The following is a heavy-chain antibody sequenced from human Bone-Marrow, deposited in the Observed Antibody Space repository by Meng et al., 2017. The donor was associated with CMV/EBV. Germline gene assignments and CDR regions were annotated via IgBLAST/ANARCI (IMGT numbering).Heavy chain of an antibody. V-gene: IGHV3-30*04. CDR1: GFTFFSAYT. CDR3: ARENKWELLPLDY. Sequence: GGSLRLSCAASGFTFFSAYTMHWVRQAPGKGLEWVAVISYDGSNKYYADSVKGRFTISRDNSKNTLYLQMNSLRAEDTAVYYCARENKWELLPLDYWGQGTLVTVSS. D-gene: IGHD1-26*01. CDR2: ISYDGSNK. J-gene: IGHJ4*02.